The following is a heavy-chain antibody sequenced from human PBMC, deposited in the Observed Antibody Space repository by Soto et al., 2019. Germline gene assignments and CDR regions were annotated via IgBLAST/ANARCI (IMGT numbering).Heavy chain of an antibody. CDR1: GFTFSRHN. D-gene: IGHD3-10*01. Sequence: QVQLVESGGGVVQPGRSLRLSCGASGFTFSRHNIHWVRQAPGKGLEWVAAVLYDGSNEYYADSVKGRFTISRDNSKNTMYLQMNSLRAEDTAVYYCAKGGFEYSGSFPDYLDVWGKGTTVTVS. V-gene: IGHV3-30*18. CDR2: VLYDGSNE. CDR3: AKGGFEYSGSFPDYLDV. J-gene: IGHJ6*03.